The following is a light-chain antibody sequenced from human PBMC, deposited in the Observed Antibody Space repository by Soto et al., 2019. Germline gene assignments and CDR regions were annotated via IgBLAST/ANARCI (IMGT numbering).Light chain of an antibody. CDR1: QNIRSY. J-gene: IGKJ1*01. V-gene: IGKV1-39*01. Sequence: DVQMTQAPSSLSASVGERVTITCRASQNIRSYLSWYQQKPGKAPKLLIFETSTLQSGVPSRFTGDGSGTDFTLTISSLQPEDFATYYCQESFYAPPTFGQGTKVEIK. CDR3: QESFYAPPT. CDR2: ETS.